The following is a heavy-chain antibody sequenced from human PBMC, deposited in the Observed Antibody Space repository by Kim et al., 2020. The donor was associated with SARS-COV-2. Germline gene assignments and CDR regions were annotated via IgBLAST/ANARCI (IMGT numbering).Heavy chain of an antibody. CDR3: AKDDRGSSWYNYYYYYGMDV. D-gene: IGHD6-13*01. CDR2: ISYDGSNK. CDR1: GFTFSSYG. J-gene: IGHJ6*02. V-gene: IGHV3-30*18. Sequence: GGSLRLSCAASGFTFSSYGMHWVRQAPGKGLEWVAVISYDGSNKYYADSVKGRFTISRDNSKNTLYLQMNSLRAEDTAVYYCAKDDRGSSWYNYYYYYGMDVWGQGATVTVSS.